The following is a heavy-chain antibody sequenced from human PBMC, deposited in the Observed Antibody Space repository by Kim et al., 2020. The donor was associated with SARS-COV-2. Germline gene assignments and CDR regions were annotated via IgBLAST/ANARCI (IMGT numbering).Heavy chain of an antibody. J-gene: IGHJ4*02. D-gene: IGHD3-9*01. CDR2: ISYDGSNK. Sequence: GGSPRLSCAASGFTFSSYAMHWVRQAPGKGLEWVAVISYDGSNKYYADSVKGRFTISRDNSKNTLYLQMNSLRAEDTAVYYCARDMNYDILTGYYNGLDYWGQGTLVTVSS. CDR3: ARDMNYDILTGYYNGLDY. V-gene: IGHV3-30*04. CDR1: GFTFSSYA.